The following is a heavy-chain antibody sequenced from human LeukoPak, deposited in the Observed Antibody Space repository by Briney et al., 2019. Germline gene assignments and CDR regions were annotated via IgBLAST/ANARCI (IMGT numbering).Heavy chain of an antibody. D-gene: IGHD3-10*01. CDR3: ARDLSEYGWFGELYY. CDR2: INSDGSTT. V-gene: IGHV3-74*01. CDR1: GFTFSSYW. J-gene: IGHJ4*02. Sequence: GGSLRLSGAASGFTFSSYWMHWVRQAPGKGLVWVSRINSDGSTTSYADSVKGRFTISRDNAKNTLYLQMNSLRAEDTAVYYCARDLSEYGWFGELYYWGQGTLVTVSS.